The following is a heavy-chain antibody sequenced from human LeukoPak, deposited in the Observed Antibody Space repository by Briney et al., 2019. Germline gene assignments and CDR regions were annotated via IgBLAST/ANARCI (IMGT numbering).Heavy chain of an antibody. Sequence: GGTLRLSCAASGFTFSSYAMSWVRQAPGKRLQWVSGISGSGATKDNTDSAKGRFTISRDNSKITLYHQKDSLRAEDTAMYYCATAPNSGGNCCDASDVWGEGTMVTAS. CDR2: ISGSGATK. CDR3: ATAPNSGGNCCDASDV. J-gene: IGHJ3*01. CDR1: GFTFSSYA. D-gene: IGHD2-21*01. V-gene: IGHV3-23*01.